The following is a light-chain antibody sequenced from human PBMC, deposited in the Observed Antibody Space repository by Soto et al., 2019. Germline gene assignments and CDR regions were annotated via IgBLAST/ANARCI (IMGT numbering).Light chain of an antibody. J-gene: IGLJ2*01. CDR2: EVS. CDR3: SSYTSSSTLVV. CDR1: SSDVGGYNY. Sequence: QSALTQPASVSGSPGQSITISCTGTSSDVGGYNYVSWYQQHPGKVPKLMIYEVSNRPSGVSNRFSGSKSANTAYLTISGLQAEDEAEYYCSSYTSSSTLVVFGGGTKLTVL. V-gene: IGLV2-14*01.